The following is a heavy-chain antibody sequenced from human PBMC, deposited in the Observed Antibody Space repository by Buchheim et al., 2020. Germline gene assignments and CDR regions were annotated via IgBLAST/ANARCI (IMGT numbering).Heavy chain of an antibody. CDR1: GLTFRTHW. CDR2: IIQEGTAK. J-gene: IGHJ4*02. V-gene: IGHV3-7*01. Sequence: EVQLVESGGVVVQSGGSLRLSCAAAGLTFRTHWMSWVRQAPGKGLEWVADIIQEGTAKYYVDSVKGRFTISRDNAKNSLHLQMNSLRAEDTAMYYCVREMPYGDSCDYWGRGTL. D-gene: IGHD4-17*01. CDR3: VREMPYGDSCDY.